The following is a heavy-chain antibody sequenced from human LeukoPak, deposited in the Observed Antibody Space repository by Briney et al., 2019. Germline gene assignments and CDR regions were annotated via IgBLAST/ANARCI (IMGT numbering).Heavy chain of an antibody. D-gene: IGHD4-17*01. CDR2: ISSSSSYI. CDR3: ARDGDYAKPDY. J-gene: IGHJ4*02. CDR1: GFTFSSSA. V-gene: IGHV3-21*01. Sequence: GGSLRLSCAASGFTFSSSAMSWVRQAPGKGLEWVSSISSSSSYIYYADSVKGRFTISRDNAKNSLYLQMNSLRAEDTAVYYCARDGDYAKPDYWGQGTLVTVSS.